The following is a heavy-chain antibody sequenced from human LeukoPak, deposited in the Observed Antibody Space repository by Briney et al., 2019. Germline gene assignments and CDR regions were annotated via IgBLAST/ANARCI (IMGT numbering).Heavy chain of an antibody. CDR3: ASSRGVIHFGY. V-gene: IGHV4-4*09. CDR1: GGSISSYY. Sequence: SETLSLTCTVSGGSISSYYWSWIRQPPGKGLEWIGYIYTSGSTNYNPSLKSRVTISVDTSKNQFSLKLSSVTAADTAVYYCASSRGVIHFGYWGQGTLVTVSS. D-gene: IGHD3-10*01. CDR2: IYTSGST. J-gene: IGHJ4*02.